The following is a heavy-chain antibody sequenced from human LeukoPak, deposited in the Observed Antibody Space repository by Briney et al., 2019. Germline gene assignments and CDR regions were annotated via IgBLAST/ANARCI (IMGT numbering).Heavy chain of an antibody. V-gene: IGHV4-59*01. Sequence: PSETLSLTCTVSGGSISSYYWSWIRQPPGKGLEWIGYIYYSGSTNYNPPLKSRVTISVDTSKNQFSLKLSSVTAADTAVYYCARAATVTSPLYYYYGMDVWGQGTTVTVSS. J-gene: IGHJ6*02. D-gene: IGHD4-17*01. CDR2: IYYSGST. CDR1: GGSISSYY. CDR3: ARAATVTSPLYYYYGMDV.